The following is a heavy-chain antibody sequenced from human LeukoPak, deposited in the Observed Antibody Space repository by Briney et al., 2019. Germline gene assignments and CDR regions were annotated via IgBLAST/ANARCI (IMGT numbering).Heavy chain of an antibody. D-gene: IGHD1-26*01. CDR1: GFIFSSYE. Sequence: GGSLRLSCAASGFIFSSYEMSWVRQAPGKGLEWVANIKQDGSEKYYVDSVKGRFTISRDNAKNSLSLQMNSLRADDTAVYYCARARGSYYTFYYYMDVWGKGTTVSVSS. CDR3: ARARGSYYTFYYYMDV. CDR2: IKQDGSEK. J-gene: IGHJ6*03. V-gene: IGHV3-7*01.